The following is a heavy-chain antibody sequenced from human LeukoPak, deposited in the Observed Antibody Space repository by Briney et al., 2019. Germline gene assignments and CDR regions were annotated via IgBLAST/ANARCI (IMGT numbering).Heavy chain of an antibody. D-gene: IGHD6-19*01. J-gene: IGHJ3*02. V-gene: IGHV3-7*01. CDR2: IKQDGSEK. Sequence: TGGSLRLSCGASGFTFSCYWMSWVRQAPGKGLEWVANIKQDGSEKYYVDSVKGRFTISRDNAKNSLYLQMNSLRAEDTAVYYCASYSSGYDAFDIWGQGTMVTVSS. CDR3: ASYSSGYDAFDI. CDR1: GFTFSCYW.